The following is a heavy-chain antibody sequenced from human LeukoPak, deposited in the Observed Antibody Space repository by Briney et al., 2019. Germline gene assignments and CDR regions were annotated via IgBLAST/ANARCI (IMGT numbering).Heavy chain of an antibody. CDR2: IKTKTSGGTP. CDR1: GFIFKNAW. V-gene: IGHV3-15*01. D-gene: IGHD6-19*01. Sequence: GGSLRHSCAASGFIFKNAWMTWVRQAPGKGLEWVGRIKTKTSGGTPDYAAPARGRFIISRDDSNSTLHLQMDNLNTEDAGVYYCATYSSGWKFEHWGQGTLVSVSS. CDR3: ATYSSGWKFEH. J-gene: IGHJ4*02.